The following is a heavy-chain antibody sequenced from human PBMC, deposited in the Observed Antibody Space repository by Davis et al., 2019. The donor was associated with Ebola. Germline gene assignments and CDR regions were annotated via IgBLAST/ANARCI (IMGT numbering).Heavy chain of an antibody. CDR3: ARDLGGVGATGGY. V-gene: IGHV1-69*04. CDR2: IIPILGIA. Sequence: AASVKVSCKASGGTFSNYAISWVRQAPGQGLEWMGRIIPILGIANYAQKFQGRVTITADKSTSTAYMELSSLRSEDTAVYYCARDLGGVGATGGYWGQGTLVTVSS. D-gene: IGHD1-26*01. J-gene: IGHJ4*02. CDR1: GGTFSNYA.